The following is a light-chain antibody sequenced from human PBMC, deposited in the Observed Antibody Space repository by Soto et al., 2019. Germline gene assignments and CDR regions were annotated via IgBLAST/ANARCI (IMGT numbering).Light chain of an antibody. J-gene: IGKJ1*01. CDR1: QSVSDY. Sequence: EIVMTQSPGTVSVFPGETVTLSCSASQSVSDYLDWFHQKPGQAPRLVLLRIFTQAIGVPARFSGSGSETDFTLTISGLQSEDSGVYYCLQHYSWPWTFGQGTKVEIK. CDR2: RIF. V-gene: IGKV3-15*01. CDR3: LQHYSWPWT.